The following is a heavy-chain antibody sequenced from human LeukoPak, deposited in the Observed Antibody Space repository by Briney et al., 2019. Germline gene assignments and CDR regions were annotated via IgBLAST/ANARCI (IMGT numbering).Heavy chain of an antibody. CDR2: ISSSSSYI. J-gene: IGHJ4*02. CDR1: GFTFGDYA. V-gene: IGHV3-21*01. D-gene: IGHD4-17*01. Sequence: PGRSLRLSCTASGFTFGDYAMSWVRQAPGKGLEWVSSISSSSSYIYYADSVKGRFTISRDNAKNSLYLQMNSLRAEDTAVYYCAREQRYGDQDYWGQGTLVTVSS. CDR3: AREQRYGDQDY.